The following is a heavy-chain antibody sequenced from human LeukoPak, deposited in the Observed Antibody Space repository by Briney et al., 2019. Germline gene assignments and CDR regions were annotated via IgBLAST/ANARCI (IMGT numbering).Heavy chain of an antibody. CDR3: SWELDVSFGRRLES. CDR2: ISYDGSNK. J-gene: IGHJ4*02. D-gene: IGHD1-1*01. CDR1: GFTFSSYA. Sequence: QPGGSLRLSCAASGFTFSSYAMHWVRQAPGKGLEWVAIISYDGSNKYYADSVKGRFTISRDNSKNTLYLQMNSLRAEDTAVYFCSWELDVSFGRRLESWGQGTLVTVAS. V-gene: IGHV3-30-3*01.